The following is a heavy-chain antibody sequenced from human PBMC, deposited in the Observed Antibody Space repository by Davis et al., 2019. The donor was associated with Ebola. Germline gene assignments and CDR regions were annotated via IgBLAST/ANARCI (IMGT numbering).Heavy chain of an antibody. CDR1: GSSVSSNGPA. J-gene: IGHJ4*02. CDR3: ARGWLRSGFDS. Sequence: HPQTLSLTCAISGSSVSSNGPAWNWIRQSSSRGLEWLGRTYYASKWYSDSKNQFSLQLNSVTPEDTAVYYCARGWLRSGFDSWGQGAPVTVSS. D-gene: IGHD5-12*01. V-gene: IGHV6-1*01. CDR2: TYYASKWYS.